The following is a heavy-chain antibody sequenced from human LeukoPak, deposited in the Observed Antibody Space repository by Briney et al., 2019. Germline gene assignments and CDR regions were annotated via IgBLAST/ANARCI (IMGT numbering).Heavy chain of an antibody. Sequence: ASAKVSCKASGHTFTGYYMHWVRQAPGQGLEWMGWINPNSGDTNYTQKFQGRVTVTRDTSISTAYMELSRLRSDDTAVYYCASRQLPYNFDYWGQGTLVTVSS. D-gene: IGHD1-1*01. J-gene: IGHJ4*02. CDR2: INPNSGDT. CDR1: GHTFTGYY. V-gene: IGHV1-2*02. CDR3: ASRQLPYNFDY.